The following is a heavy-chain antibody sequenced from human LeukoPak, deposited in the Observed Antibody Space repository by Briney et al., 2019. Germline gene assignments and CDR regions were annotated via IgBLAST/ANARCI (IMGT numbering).Heavy chain of an antibody. J-gene: IGHJ4*02. CDR2: IYSSGTT. CDR1: GGSISGYF. CDR3: ARYGMTSVTPWEFDY. D-gene: IGHD4-17*01. V-gene: IGHV4-59*01. Sequence: SETLSLTCTVSGGSISGYFWSWIRQPPGQGLEWIGYIYSSGTTTSNPSLRSRVTISVDSSRNQFSLRLTSVTAADTAVYYCARYGMTSVTPWEFDYWGQGTLVTVSS.